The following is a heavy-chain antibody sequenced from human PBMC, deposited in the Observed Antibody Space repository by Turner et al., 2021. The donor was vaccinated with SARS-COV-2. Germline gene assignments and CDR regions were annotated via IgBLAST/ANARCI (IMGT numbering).Heavy chain of an antibody. CDR1: GFTFSNSD. D-gene: IGHD5-18*01. Sequence: EVQLVESGGGLVQPGGTLRISCAASGFTFSNSDMNWVHQAPGKGLEWVSGVSWNGSRTHYADSVKGRFIISRDNSRNTLYLQTNSLRTRGYTYDAVADYWGQGTLVTVSS. V-gene: IGHV3-35*01. J-gene: IGHJ4*02. CDR2: VSWNGSRT. CDR3: ADY.